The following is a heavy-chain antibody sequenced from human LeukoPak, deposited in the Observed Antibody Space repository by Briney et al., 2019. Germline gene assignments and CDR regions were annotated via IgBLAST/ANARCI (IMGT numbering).Heavy chain of an antibody. V-gene: IGHV1-69*06. CDR1: GYTFTSYD. Sequence: SVKVSCKASGYTFTSYDINWVRQAPGQGLEWMGGIIPIFGTANYAQKFQGRVTITADKSTSTAYMELSSLRSEDTAVYYCARVRDSSGQPPVWGQGTLVTVSS. CDR3: ARVRDSSGQPPV. J-gene: IGHJ4*02. CDR2: IIPIFGTA. D-gene: IGHD3-22*01.